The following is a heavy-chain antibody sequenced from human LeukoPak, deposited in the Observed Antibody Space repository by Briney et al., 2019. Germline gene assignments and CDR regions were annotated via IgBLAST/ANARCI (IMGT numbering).Heavy chain of an antibody. D-gene: IGHD2-8*01. CDR2: ISAYNGNT. CDR1: GYTFTSYG. Sequence: ASVKVSCKASGYTFTSYGISWVRQAPGQGLEWMGWISAYNGNTNYAQKLQGRVTMTTDTSTSTAYMELRSLRSDDTAVYYCARDPCTNGVCYNNWFDSWGQGTLVTVSS. CDR3: ARDPCTNGVCYNNWFDS. J-gene: IGHJ5*01. V-gene: IGHV1-18*01.